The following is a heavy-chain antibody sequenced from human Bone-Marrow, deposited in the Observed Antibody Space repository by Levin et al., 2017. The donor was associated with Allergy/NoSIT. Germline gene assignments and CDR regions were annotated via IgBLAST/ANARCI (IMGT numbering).Heavy chain of an antibody. V-gene: IGHV4-59*01. CDR2: IYHSGST. CDR1: GGPISSYY. CDR3: ARGRTVASLHVY. J-gene: IGHJ4*02. D-gene: IGHD3/OR15-3a*01. Sequence: SETLSLTCTVSGGPISSYYWTWIRQPPGKGLQWIGYIYHSGSTNYNSSLKSRVTISVDTAKNEFSLKLTSVNAADTAVYYCARGRTVASLHVYWGQGTLVTVSS.